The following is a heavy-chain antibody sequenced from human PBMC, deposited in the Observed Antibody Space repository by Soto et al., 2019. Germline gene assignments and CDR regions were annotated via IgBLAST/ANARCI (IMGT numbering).Heavy chain of an antibody. D-gene: IGHD2-15*01. CDR2: IIPFFGKS. CDR3: ARGHAFGGTSDAYDI. J-gene: IGHJ3*02. CDR1: GGNFRRES. V-gene: IGHV1-69*12. Sequence: QVHLVQSGAEVKKPGSSVKVSCKASGGNFRRESINWVRQAPGQGLEWMGGIIPFFGKSDYAQKFQGRLTRTADESTTTAYMELLSMRSQDTAVYYCARGHAFGGTSDAYDIWGQGTRVIVSS.